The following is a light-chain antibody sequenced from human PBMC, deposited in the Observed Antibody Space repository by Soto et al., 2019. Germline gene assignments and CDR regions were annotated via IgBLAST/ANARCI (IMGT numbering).Light chain of an antibody. CDR3: CSYAGRSTLV. CDR2: EGS. Sequence: QSALTHPAPFFGSPGQPFTFSSTGSVIDVGSYNLVSWHQKYPGKAPKLMIYEGSKRPSGVSNRFSGSKSGNTASLTISGLQAEDEADYYCCSYAGRSTLVFGGGTQLTVL. CDR1: VIDVGSYNL. V-gene: IGLV2-23*01. J-gene: IGLJ3*02.